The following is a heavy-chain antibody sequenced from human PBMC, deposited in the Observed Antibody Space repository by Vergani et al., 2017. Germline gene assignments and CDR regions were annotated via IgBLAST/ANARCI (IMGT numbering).Heavy chain of an antibody. Sequence: VQLVESGGGVVQPGRSLRLSCAASGFTFNQSGMHWVRQAPGKGLEWVSSISSSSSYIYYAESVKGRFTISRDNAKNSLYLQMNSLRAEDTAVYYCASKLRGYSGYGVYGMDVWGQGTTVTVSS. CDR1: GFTFNQSG. J-gene: IGHJ6*02. CDR3: ASKLRGYSGYGVYGMDV. CDR2: ISSSSSYI. V-gene: IGHV3-21*01. D-gene: IGHD5-12*01.